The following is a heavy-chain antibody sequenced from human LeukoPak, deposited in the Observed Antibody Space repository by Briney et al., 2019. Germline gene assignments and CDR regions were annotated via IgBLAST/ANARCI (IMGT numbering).Heavy chain of an antibody. CDR1: GFTFSSYA. CDR3: AKLKSPPLITMVRGVIFDY. CDR2: ISGSGGST. Sequence: PGGSLRLSCAASGFTFSSYAMSWVRQAPGKGLEWVSAISGSGGSTYYADSVKGRFTISRDNSKNTLYLQMNSLRAEDTAVYYCAKLKSPPLITMVRGVIFDYWGQGTLVTVSS. D-gene: IGHD3-10*01. J-gene: IGHJ4*02. V-gene: IGHV3-23*01.